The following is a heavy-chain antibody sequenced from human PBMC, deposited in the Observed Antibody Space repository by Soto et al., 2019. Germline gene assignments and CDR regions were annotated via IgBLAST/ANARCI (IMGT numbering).Heavy chain of an antibody. D-gene: IGHD6-13*01. J-gene: IGHJ4*02. Sequence: SQTLSLTCAISGDSISSNSGAWNWIRQSPSRGLEWLGRTYYRFKWKYDYAVSVRSRIFINPDTTENQFSLQLNSVTPDDMAMYFCAGGTAAAVFGYWGQGTLVTVSS. V-gene: IGHV6-1*01. CDR2: TYYRFKWKY. CDR1: GDSISSNSGA. CDR3: AGGTAAAVFGY.